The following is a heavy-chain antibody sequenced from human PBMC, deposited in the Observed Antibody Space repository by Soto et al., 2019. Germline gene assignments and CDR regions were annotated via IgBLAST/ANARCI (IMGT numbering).Heavy chain of an antibody. J-gene: IGHJ3*02. D-gene: IGHD6-13*01. V-gene: IGHV5-51*01. CDR1: GYSFTSYW. Sequence: GESLKISCKGSGYSFTSYWIGWVRQMPGKGLEWMGIIYPGDSDTRYSPSFQGQVTISADKSISTAYLKWSSLKDSESAMYYCATTKRYIAAAGTGHAFDIWGQGTMVTVSS. CDR2: IYPGDSDT. CDR3: ATTKRYIAAAGTGHAFDI.